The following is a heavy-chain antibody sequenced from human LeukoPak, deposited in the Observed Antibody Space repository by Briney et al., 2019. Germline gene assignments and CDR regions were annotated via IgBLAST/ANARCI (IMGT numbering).Heavy chain of an antibody. J-gene: IGHJ4*02. CDR1: GFTFSSYA. CDR2: ISGISGST. D-gene: IGHD3-22*01. Sequence: PGASLRLSCAAFGFTFSSYAMSWVRQAPGKGLEWVSTISGISGSTYYADSVKGRFTISRDNSKNTLYLQMNSLRAEDTAVYYCAKRYYDSSGYRWFDYWGQGTLVTVSS. CDR3: AKRYYDSSGYRWFDY. V-gene: IGHV3-23*01.